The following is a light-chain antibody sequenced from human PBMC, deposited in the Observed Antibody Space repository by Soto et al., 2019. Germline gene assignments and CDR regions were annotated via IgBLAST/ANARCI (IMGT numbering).Light chain of an antibody. CDR3: QQYGYLVT. CDR1: QSITNNY. CDR2: GAS. J-gene: IGKJ4*01. V-gene: IGKV3-20*01. Sequence: EIVLTQSPGTLSLSPGERATLSCRASQSITNNYLAWYQQKPGRAHRLLIYGASSRATGIPDRFSGSGSGTDFTLTIRRLEPEDFAMYYCQQYGYLVTFGGGDKGDIK.